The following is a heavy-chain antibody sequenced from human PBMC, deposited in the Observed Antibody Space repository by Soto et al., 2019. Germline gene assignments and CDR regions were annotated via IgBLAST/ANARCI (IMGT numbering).Heavy chain of an antibody. CDR2: IWYDGSYN. V-gene: IGHV3-33*01. Sequence: GGSLRLSCAASGFTFSTYGMQWVRQAPGKGLEWVALIWYDGSYNYYADSVKGRFTISRDNSKNTLYLQMSSLRAEDTAVYYCARDRVETATIGTPPGHWGQGTPVTVSS. D-gene: IGHD5-12*01. CDR1: GFTFSTYG. J-gene: IGHJ4*02. CDR3: ARDRVETATIGTPPGH.